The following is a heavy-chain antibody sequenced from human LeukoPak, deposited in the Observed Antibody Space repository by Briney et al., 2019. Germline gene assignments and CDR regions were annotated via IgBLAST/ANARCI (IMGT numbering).Heavy chain of an antibody. J-gene: IGHJ6*02. V-gene: IGHV1-8*01. CDR1: GYTFTIYD. CDR3: ASTTAMVFYYYGMDV. CDR2: MNPNSGNT. Sequence: ASVKVSCKASGYTFTIYDINWVRQATGQGLEWMGWMNPNSGNTGYAQKFQGRVTMTRNTPISTAYMELSSLRSEDTAVYYCASTTAMVFYYYGMDVWGQGTTVTVSS. D-gene: IGHD5-18*01.